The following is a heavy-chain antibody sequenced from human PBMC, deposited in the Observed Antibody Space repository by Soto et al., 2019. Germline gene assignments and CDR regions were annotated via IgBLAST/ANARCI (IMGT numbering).Heavy chain of an antibody. CDR3: ARGDIVVVPAAICAGYYYGMDV. D-gene: IGHD2-2*01. Sequence: QVQLVESGGGVVQPGRSLRLSCAASGFTFSSYGMHWVRQAPGKGLAWVAVIWYDGSNKYYADSVKGRFTISRDNSKNTLYLQMSSLRAEDTAVCYCARGDIVVVPAAICAGYYYGMDVWGQVTTVTVS. J-gene: IGHJ6*02. CDR2: IWYDGSNK. V-gene: IGHV3-33*01. CDR1: GFTFSSYG.